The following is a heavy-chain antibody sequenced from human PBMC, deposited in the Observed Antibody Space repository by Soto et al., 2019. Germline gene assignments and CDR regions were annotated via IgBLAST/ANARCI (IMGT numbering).Heavy chain of an antibody. Sequence: GESLKISCKGSGYSFTSYWIARVRPMPGKGLEWMGIIYPGDSDTRYSPSFQGQVTISADKSITTAYLQWSSLKASDTAIYFCARGGYNYHGGLDYWGQGTLVTVSS. CDR3: ARGGYNYHGGLDY. CDR2: IYPGDSDT. V-gene: IGHV5-51*01. J-gene: IGHJ4*02. D-gene: IGHD1-1*01. CDR1: GYSFTSYW.